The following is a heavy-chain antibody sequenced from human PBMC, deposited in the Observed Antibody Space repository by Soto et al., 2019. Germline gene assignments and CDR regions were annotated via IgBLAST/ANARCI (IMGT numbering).Heavy chain of an antibody. CDR3: AMGTMDV. V-gene: IGHV3-74*01. CDR1: GFSFRTYW. Sequence: EVQLVESGGGLVQPGGSLRLSCAASGFSFRTYWMQWARQAPGKGLEWVSRINNDGSSTDYADSVKGRFTISRDNAKDTLSLQMTSLRAEDTATYYCAMGTMDVWGTGTTVTVSS. D-gene: IGHD7-27*01. CDR2: INNDGSST. J-gene: IGHJ6*04.